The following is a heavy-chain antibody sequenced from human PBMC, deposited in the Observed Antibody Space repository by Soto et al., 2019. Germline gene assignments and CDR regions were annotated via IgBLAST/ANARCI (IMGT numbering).Heavy chain of an antibody. Sequence: RGSLRLSCAASGFTFSSPYSRVMSCVRQSPGKGPEWVSAISSNGANTHYAESVKGRFTISKDASRNTVHLHMDSLRAEDTATYFCVSWVSAHFDYWGHGTPVTVSS. CDR2: ISSNGANT. J-gene: IGHJ4*01. V-gene: IGHV3-23*01. D-gene: IGHD2-8*01. CDR3: VSWVSAHFDY. CDR1: GFTFSSPYSRV.